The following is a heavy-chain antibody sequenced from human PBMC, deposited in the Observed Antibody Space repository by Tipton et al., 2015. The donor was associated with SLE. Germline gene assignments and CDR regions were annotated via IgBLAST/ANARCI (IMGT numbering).Heavy chain of an antibody. CDR2: IYYSGST. D-gene: IGHD3-16*01. Sequence: TLSFTCTVSGGSISSYYWSWIRQPPGKGLEWIGYIYYSGSTNYNPSLKSRVTISVDTSKNQFSLKLSSVTAADTAVYYCARVGASGAFDIWGQGTMVTVSS. J-gene: IGHJ3*02. CDR3: ARVGASGAFDI. V-gene: IGHV4-59*01. CDR1: GGSISSYY.